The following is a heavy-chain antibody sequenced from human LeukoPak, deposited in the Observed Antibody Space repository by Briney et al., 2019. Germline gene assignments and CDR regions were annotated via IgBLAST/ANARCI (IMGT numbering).Heavy chain of an antibody. CDR3: SIGVGRGWSLGY. V-gene: IGHV3-15*01. D-gene: IGHD6-19*01. Sequence: GGSLRLSCAASGFTFSSYEMNWVRQAPGKGLEWIGRIKSKPDGGTTDFAAPVKGRFTISRDDSKNTLYLQMNSLKTEDTAVYYCSIGVGRGWSLGYWGQGTLVTVSS. J-gene: IGHJ4*02. CDR1: GFTFSSYE. CDR2: IKSKPDGGTT.